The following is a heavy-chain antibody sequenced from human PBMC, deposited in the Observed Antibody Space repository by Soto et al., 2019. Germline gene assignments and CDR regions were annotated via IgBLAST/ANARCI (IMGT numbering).Heavy chain of an antibody. J-gene: IGHJ5*02. CDR3: AREGAYSSPTNWFDP. V-gene: IGHV4-39*02. Sequence: PSETLSLTCTVSGGSISSSIYYGGWIRQPPGKGLEWIGSIFYSGSTYYNPSLKSRVTISVDTSKNQFSLKLSSVTSADTAVYYCAREGAYSSPTNWFDPWGQGTLVTVSS. CDR1: GGSISSSIYY. CDR2: IFYSGST. D-gene: IGHD6-13*01.